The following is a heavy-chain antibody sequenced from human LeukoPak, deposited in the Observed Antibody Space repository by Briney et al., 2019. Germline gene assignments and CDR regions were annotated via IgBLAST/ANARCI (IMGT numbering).Heavy chain of an antibody. V-gene: IGHV4-39*02. CDR1: GGSISSSNYY. Sequence: PSETLSLTCTVSGGSISSSNYYWGWFRQPPGKGLEWIVSMYYSGTTYYNPSLKSRVTISIDTSKDQFSLKLSSVTAADTAVYYCARESYRNWFDPWGQGTLVTVSS. CDR2: MYYSGTT. D-gene: IGHD2-21*01. CDR3: ARESYRNWFDP. J-gene: IGHJ5*02.